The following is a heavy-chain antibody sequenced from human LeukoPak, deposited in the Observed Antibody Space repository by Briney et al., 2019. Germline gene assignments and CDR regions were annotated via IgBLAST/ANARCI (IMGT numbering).Heavy chain of an antibody. CDR3: AKESGYYPRQEFDY. J-gene: IGHJ4*02. CDR2: ISYDGSNK. D-gene: IGHD3-10*01. Sequence: GGSLRLSCAPSGLTFSSYGMHWVRQAPGKGLEWVAVISYDGSNKYYADSVKGRFTISRDNSKNTLYLQMNSLRAEDTAVYYCAKESGYYPRQEFDYWGQGTLVTVSS. CDR1: GLTFSSYG. V-gene: IGHV3-30*18.